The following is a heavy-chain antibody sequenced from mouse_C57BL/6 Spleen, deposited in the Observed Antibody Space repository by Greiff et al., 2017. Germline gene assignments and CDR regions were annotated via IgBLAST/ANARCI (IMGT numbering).Heavy chain of an antibody. CDR1: GYTFTSYW. V-gene: IGHV1-7*01. CDR3: ANPDSWEGGD. J-gene: IGHJ2*01. D-gene: IGHD4-1*01. CDR2: INPSSGYT. Sequence: QVQLQQSGAELAKPGASVKLSCKASGYTFTSYWMHWVKQRPGQGLEWIGYINPSSGYTKYNQKFKDKATLTADKSSSTAYRRRSGLTYEDSAVYYCANPDSWEGGDWGQGTTLTVSS.